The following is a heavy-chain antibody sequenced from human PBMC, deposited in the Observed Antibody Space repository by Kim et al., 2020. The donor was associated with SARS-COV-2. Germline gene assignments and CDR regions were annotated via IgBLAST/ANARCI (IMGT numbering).Heavy chain of an antibody. D-gene: IGHD2-2*01. CDR1: GYTFTGYY. V-gene: IGHV1-2*04. CDR2: INPNSGGT. J-gene: IGHJ6*02. CDR3: PRVRSPYCSSTSCYVNYGMDV. Sequence: ASVKVSCKASGYTFTGYYMHWVRQAPGQGLEWMGWINPNSGGTNYAQKFQGWVTMPRDTSISTAYMELSRLRYDDTAVYYCPRVRSPYCSSTSCYVNYGMDVWGQGPTVTVSS.